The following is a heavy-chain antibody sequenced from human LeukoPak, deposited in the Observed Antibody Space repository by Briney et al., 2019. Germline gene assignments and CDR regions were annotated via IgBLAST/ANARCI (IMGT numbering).Heavy chain of an antibody. Sequence: GASVKVSCKASGYTFTGYCMHWVRQAPGQGLEWMGRINPNSGGTNYAQKFQGRVTMTRDTSISTAYMELSRLRSDDTAVYYCARYDEVYYGDYLDAFDIWGQGTMVTVSS. CDR1: GYTFTGYC. D-gene: IGHD4-17*01. CDR3: ARYDEVYYGDYLDAFDI. CDR2: INPNSGGT. J-gene: IGHJ3*02. V-gene: IGHV1-2*06.